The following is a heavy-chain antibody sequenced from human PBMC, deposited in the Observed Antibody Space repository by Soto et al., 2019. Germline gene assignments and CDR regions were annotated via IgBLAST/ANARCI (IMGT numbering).Heavy chain of an antibody. V-gene: IGHV3-49*04. D-gene: IGHD6-13*01. CDR2: IRSKAYGGTT. J-gene: IGHJ4*02. CDR1: GFTFGDYA. CDR3: TRDRGAAAGSFDY. Sequence: GSLRLSCTASGFTFGDYAMSWVRQAPGKGLEWVGFIRSKAYGGTTEYAASVKGRFTISRDDSKSIAYLQMNSLKTEDTAVYYCTRDRGAAAGSFDYWGQGTLVTVSS.